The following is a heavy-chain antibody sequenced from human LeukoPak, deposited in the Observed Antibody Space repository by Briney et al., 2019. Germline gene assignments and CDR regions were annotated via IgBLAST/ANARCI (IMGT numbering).Heavy chain of an antibody. D-gene: IGHD4-23*01. V-gene: IGHV1-46*01. CDR2: INPSGGST. Sequence: GASVKVSCKASGYTFTSHYMHWVRQAPGQGLEWMGIINPSGGSTSYAQKFQGRVTMTRDMSTSTVYMELSSLRSEDTAVYYCAGGGAVDYGGNSGNDAFDIWGQGTMVTVSS. J-gene: IGHJ3*02. CDR1: GYTFTSHY. CDR3: AGGGAVDYGGNSGNDAFDI.